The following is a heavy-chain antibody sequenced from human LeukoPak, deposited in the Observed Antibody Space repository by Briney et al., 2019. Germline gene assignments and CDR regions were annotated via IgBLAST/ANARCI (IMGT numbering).Heavy chain of an antibody. CDR2: ISWNSGTV. V-gene: IGHV3-9*01. D-gene: IGHD5-24*01. Sequence: PGRSLRLSCAASGFTFDDYAMHWVRRAPGKGLEWVSGISWNSGTVDYMDSVKGRFTISRDNAKNSLYLQMNSLRPEDTAFYYCAKSYGYKGQESSLFDFWGQGTLVTVSS. CDR3: AKSYGYKGQESSLFDF. J-gene: IGHJ4*02. CDR1: GFTFDDYA.